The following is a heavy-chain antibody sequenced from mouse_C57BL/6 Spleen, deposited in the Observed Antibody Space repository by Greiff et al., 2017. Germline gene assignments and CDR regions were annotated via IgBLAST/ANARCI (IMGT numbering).Heavy chain of an antibody. V-gene: IGHV1-15*01. CDR2: IDPETGGT. D-gene: IGHD1-1*01. CDR3: TRTDYGSSPFAY. J-gene: IGHJ3*01. CDR1: GYTFTDYE. Sequence: QVQLQQSGAELVRPGASVTLSCKASGYTFTDYEMHWVKQTPVHGLEWIGAIDPETGGTAYNQKFKGKAILTADKSSSTAYMELRSLTSEDSAVYYCTRTDYGSSPFAYWGQGNLVTVSA.